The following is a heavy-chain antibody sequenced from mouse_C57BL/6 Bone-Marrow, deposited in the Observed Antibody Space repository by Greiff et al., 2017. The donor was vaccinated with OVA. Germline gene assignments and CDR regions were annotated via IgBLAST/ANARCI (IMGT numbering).Heavy chain of an antibody. J-gene: IGHJ3*01. CDR1: GFSLTSSG. Sequence: QVQLQQSGPGLVQPSQSLSITCTVSGFSLTSSGVHWVRQSPGKGLEWLGVIWSGGSTDYNAAFISRLSISKDNSKSQVFFKMNSLQADDTAIYYCARKLGSTRGFAYWGQGTLVTVSA. CDR2: IWSGGST. CDR3: ARKLGSTRGFAY. V-gene: IGHV2-2*01.